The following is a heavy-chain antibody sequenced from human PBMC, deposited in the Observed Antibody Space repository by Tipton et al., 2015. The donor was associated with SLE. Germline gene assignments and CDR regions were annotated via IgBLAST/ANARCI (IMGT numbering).Heavy chain of an antibody. Sequence: TLSLTCTVFSGSISSYYWSWIRQPPWKGLEWIGYIYYSGSTNYSPSLKKRVTISVDTSKNQFSLNLSSVTAADTAVYYCAREINEGVPDAFDIWGQGTMVTVSS. CDR3: AREINEGVPDAFDI. CDR2: IYYSGST. D-gene: IGHD1-1*01. V-gene: IGHV4-59*01. J-gene: IGHJ3*02. CDR1: SGSISSYY.